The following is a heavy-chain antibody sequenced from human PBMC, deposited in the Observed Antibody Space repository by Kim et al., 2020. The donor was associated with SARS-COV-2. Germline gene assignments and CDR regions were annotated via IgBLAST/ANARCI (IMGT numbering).Heavy chain of an antibody. CDR2: ISSSSTYI. J-gene: IGHJ3*02. CDR3: ASGVNWEKAHDAFDI. CDR1: GFTFSSYG. D-gene: IGHD1-26*01. V-gene: IGHV3-21*01. Sequence: GGSLRLSCAASGFTFSSYGMNWVRQAPGKGLEWVSSISSSSTYIYYADSVKGRFTISRDNAKHSLYLQMNSLRAEDTAVYYCASGVNWEKAHDAFDIWGQGTMVTVSS.